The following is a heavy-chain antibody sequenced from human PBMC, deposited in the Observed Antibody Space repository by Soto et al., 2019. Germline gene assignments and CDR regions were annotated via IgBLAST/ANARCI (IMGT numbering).Heavy chain of an antibody. J-gene: IGHJ4*02. V-gene: IGHV3-23*01. Sequence: EVQLLESGGGLVQPGGSLRLSCAASGFSFTDYGMSWVRQAPGKGLEWVSTITGSGGTTYYADSVKGRVTISRDNSKDTLYPGMNRLSAVGTAVYYCGEGHPRGVSIFGVAYWGQGTLVIVSS. CDR2: ITGSGGTT. D-gene: IGHD3-3*01. CDR3: GEGHPRGVSIFGVAY. CDR1: GFSFTDYG.